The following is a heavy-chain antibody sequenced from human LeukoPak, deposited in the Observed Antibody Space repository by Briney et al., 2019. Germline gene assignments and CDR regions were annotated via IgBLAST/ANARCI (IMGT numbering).Heavy chain of an antibody. CDR1: GYTLTSYG. CDR2: ISAYNGNT. D-gene: IGHD5-18*01. CDR3: ARDINTAMGGD. V-gene: IGHV1-18*01. J-gene: IGHJ4*02. Sequence: ASVKVSCKASGYTLTSYGISWVRQAPGQGLEWMGWISAYNGNTNYAQKLQGRVTMTTDTSTSTAYMGLRRLRADDTAVYYCARDINTAMGGDWGQGTLVTVSS.